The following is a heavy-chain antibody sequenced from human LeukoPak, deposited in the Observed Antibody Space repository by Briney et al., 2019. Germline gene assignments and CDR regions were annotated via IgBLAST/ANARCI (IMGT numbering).Heavy chain of an antibody. J-gene: IGHJ5*02. V-gene: IGHV1-69*04. D-gene: IGHD3-10*01. CDR1: GGTFSSSA. CDR3: ARDYYGCLDP. CDR2: IIPILGIA. Sequence: RASVKVSCKASGGTFSSSAFSWVRQAPGQGLEWMGRIIPILGIANYAQKFQGRVTITADKSTSTAYMELSSLRSEDTAVYYCARDYYGCLDPWGQGTLVTVSS.